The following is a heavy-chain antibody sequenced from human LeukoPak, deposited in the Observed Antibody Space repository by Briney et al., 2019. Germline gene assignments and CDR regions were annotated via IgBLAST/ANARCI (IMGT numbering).Heavy chain of an antibody. Sequence: PGRSLRLSCAASGFTFSSYSMNWVRQAPGKGLEWVSSISSSSSYIYYADSVKGRFTISRDNAKNSLYLQMNSLRAEDTAVYYCARVLELYDSSGYCDYWGQGTLVTVSS. CDR1: GFTFSSYS. J-gene: IGHJ4*02. CDR3: ARVLELYDSSGYCDY. CDR2: ISSSSSYI. V-gene: IGHV3-21*01. D-gene: IGHD3-22*01.